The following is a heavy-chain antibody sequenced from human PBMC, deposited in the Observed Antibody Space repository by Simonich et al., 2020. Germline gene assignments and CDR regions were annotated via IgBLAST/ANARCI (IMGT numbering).Heavy chain of an antibody. V-gene: IGHV1-2*02. CDR3: ASSKRGYNWNDFDY. D-gene: IGHD1-1*01. CDR1: GYTFTGYY. Sequence: QVQLVQSGAEVKKPGASVKVSCKASGYTFTGYYMHWVRQAPGQGLEWRGRNNPKSGGKNEAQKFQGRVTMTRDTSISTAYMELSRLRSDDTAVYYCASSKRGYNWNDFDYWGQGTLVTVSS. J-gene: IGHJ4*02. CDR2: NNPKSGGK.